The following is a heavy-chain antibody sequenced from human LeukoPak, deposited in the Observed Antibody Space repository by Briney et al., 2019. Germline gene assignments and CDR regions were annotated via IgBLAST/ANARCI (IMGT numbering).Heavy chain of an antibody. CDR1: GYSISSGYY. D-gene: IGHD5-12*01. J-gene: IGHJ4*02. V-gene: IGHV4-38-2*01. CDR2: IYHSGST. CDR3: ARHPAKGYYDWVPDY. Sequence: SETLSLTCAVSGYSISSGYYWGWIRQPPGKGLEWIGSIYHSGSTYYNPSLKSRVTISADASKNQLSLKLRSVTATDTAVYYCARHPAKGYYDWVPDYWGQGTLVTVSS.